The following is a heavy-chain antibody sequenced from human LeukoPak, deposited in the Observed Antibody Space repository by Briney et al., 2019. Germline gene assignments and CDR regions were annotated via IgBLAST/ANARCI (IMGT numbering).Heavy chain of an antibody. Sequence: SETLSLTCTVSGGSISSYYWSWIQQPPGKELTWIGYIYTSGSTNYNPSLKIRVTISVDTSKNQFSLKLSSVTAADTAVYYCASLHYGGNPGGYWGQGTLVTVSS. CDR3: ASLHYGGNPGGY. V-gene: IGHV4-4*09. CDR2: IYTSGST. CDR1: GGSISSYY. J-gene: IGHJ4*02. D-gene: IGHD4-23*01.